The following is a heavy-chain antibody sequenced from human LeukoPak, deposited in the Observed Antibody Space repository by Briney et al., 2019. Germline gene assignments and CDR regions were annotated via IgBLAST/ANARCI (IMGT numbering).Heavy chain of an antibody. D-gene: IGHD6-13*01. V-gene: IGHV3-21*01. CDR1: GFTFSSYS. Sequence: GGSLRLSCAASGFTFSSYSMNWVRQAPGKGLEWVSSISSSSSYIYYADSVKGRFTISRDNAKNSLYLQMNSLRAEDTAVYYCAKGIAAAGDYWGQGTLVTVSS. J-gene: IGHJ4*02. CDR2: ISSSSSYI. CDR3: AKGIAAAGDY.